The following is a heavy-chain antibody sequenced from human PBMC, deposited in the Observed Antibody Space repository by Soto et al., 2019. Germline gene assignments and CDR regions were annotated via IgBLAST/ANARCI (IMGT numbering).Heavy chain of an antibody. V-gene: IGHV4-39*07. J-gene: IGHJ6*02. CDR3: ARGGVASYYYYGMDF. D-gene: IGHD5-12*01. CDR1: GGSISSSSYY. CDR2: IYYSGST. Sequence: SETLSLTCTVSGGSISSSSYYWGWIRQPPGKGLEWIGSIYYSGSTYYNPSLKGRVTISVDTSKNQFSLKLSSVTAADTAVYYCARGGVASYYYYGMDFWGQGTTVTVSS.